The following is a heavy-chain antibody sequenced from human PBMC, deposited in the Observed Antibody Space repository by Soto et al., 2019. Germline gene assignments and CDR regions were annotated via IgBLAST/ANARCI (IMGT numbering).Heavy chain of an antibody. CDR1: GGSISSSSYY. Sequence: PSETLSLTCTVSGGSISSSSYYWGWIRQPPGKGLEWIGSIYYSGSTYYNPSLKSRVTISVDTSKNQFSLKLSSVTAADTAVYNCARRMSWYRLNSFDYWGQGTLVTVSS. V-gene: IGHV4-39*01. D-gene: IGHD6-13*01. J-gene: IGHJ4*02. CDR3: ARRMSWYRLNSFDY. CDR2: IYYSGST.